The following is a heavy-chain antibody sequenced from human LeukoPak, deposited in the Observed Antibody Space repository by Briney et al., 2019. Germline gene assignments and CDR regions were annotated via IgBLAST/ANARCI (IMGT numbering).Heavy chain of an antibody. D-gene: IGHD3-16*02. J-gene: IGHJ4*02. CDR1: GFTFSNGW. Sequence: GGSLRLSCAASGFTFSNGWMSWGRQAPGKGLEWVANIKLDGSEKYYVDSVKGRFTISRDNAKKSLYLQMNSLRDEDTAVYYCARDFFAFGGVIALLDYWGQGTLVTVSS. CDR3: ARDFFAFGGVIALLDY. V-gene: IGHV3-7*01. CDR2: IKLDGSEK.